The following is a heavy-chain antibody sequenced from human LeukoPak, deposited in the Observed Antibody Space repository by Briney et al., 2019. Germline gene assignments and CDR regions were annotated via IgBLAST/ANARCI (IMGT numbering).Heavy chain of an antibody. D-gene: IGHD5-12*01. CDR3: AKAQGPDGSDYDYGGWVDY. CDR1: GFTFSSYG. Sequence: PGRSLRLSCAASGFTFSSYGMHWVRQAPGKGLEWVAVIWYDGSNKYYADSVKGRFTISRDNSKNTLYLQMNSLRAEDTAVYYCAKAQGPDGSDYDYGGWVDYWGQGTLVTVSS. J-gene: IGHJ4*02. CDR2: IWYDGSNK. V-gene: IGHV3-33*06.